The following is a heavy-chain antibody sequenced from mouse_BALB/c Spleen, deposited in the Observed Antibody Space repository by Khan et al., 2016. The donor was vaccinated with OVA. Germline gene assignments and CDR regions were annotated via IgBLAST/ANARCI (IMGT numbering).Heavy chain of an antibody. V-gene: IGHV5-9-3*01. J-gene: IGHJ3*01. CDR2: INSDGDYT. CDR1: GFTFSTYA. CDR3: ARSPYGNFAY. D-gene: IGHD2-1*01. Sequence: EVQLVESGGGLVKPGGSLKLSCAASGFTFSTYAMSWVRQTPEKRLEWVATINSDGDYTYYPDSVTGRFTLSRDNAKNTLYLQMSSLRSEDTAMYYCARSPYGNFAYWGQGTLVTVSA.